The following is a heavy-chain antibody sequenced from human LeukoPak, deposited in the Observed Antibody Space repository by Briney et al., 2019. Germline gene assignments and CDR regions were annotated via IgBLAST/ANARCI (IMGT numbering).Heavy chain of an antibody. CDR1: GGSINTYY. CDR2: IHYSGST. V-gene: IGHV4-59*01. CDR3: ARDIYGSGYGFFDY. J-gene: IGHJ4*02. Sequence: PSETLSLTCTVSGGSINTYYWSWIRQSPGKGLEWLAYIHYSGSTNINPSLKGRLAISIDTSKNQFSLKVNSVTAADTAVYYCARDIYGSGYGFFDYWGQGTLVTVSS. D-gene: IGHD3-10*01.